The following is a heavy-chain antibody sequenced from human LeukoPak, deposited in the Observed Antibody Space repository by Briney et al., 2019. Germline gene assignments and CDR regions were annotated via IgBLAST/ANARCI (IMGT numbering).Heavy chain of an antibody. V-gene: IGHV3-21*01. CDR3: ARVGAYYYYGMDV. CDR2: ISSSSSYI. Sequence: GGSLRLSCAASGFTFSSYSMNWVRQAPGKGLDWVSSISSSSSYIYYADSVKGQFTISRDNAKNSLYLQMNSLRAEDTAVYYCARVGAYYYYGMDVWGQGTTVTVSS. J-gene: IGHJ6*02. CDR1: GFTFSSYS. D-gene: IGHD3-16*01.